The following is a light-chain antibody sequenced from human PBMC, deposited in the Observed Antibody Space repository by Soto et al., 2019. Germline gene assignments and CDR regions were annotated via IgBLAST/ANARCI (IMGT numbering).Light chain of an antibody. V-gene: IGKV3-20*01. Sequence: EVMLTQSPGTLSSSPGERATLSCRASQSVSSNYLAWYQQKSGQTPRLLIYGASNRATGIPYRFSGSGSGTDFTLTIRTLEPEDFAVYYCQQYDTSPRTFGQGTKLEF. CDR3: QQYDTSPRT. J-gene: IGKJ1*01. CDR2: GAS. CDR1: QSVSSNY.